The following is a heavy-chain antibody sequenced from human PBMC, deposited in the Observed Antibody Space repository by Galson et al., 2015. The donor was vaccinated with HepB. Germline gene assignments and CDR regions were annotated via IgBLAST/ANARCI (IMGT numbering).Heavy chain of an antibody. Sequence: SLRLSCAASGFTFSSYSMNWVRQAPGKGLEWVSYISSSSSTIYYADSVKGRFTISRDNAKNSLYLQMNSLRAEDTAVYYCARDSPLRSSPRFDYWGQGTLVTVSS. CDR2: ISSSSSTI. J-gene: IGHJ4*02. V-gene: IGHV3-48*04. CDR1: GFTFSSYS. CDR3: ARDSPLRSSPRFDY. D-gene: IGHD4-17*01.